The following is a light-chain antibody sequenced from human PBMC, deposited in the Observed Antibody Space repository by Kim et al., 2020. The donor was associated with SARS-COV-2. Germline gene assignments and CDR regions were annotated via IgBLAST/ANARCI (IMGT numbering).Light chain of an antibody. Sequence: EIVLTQSPGTLSLSPGERATLSCRAGQTVSSTYLGWYQQKPGQAPSLIIYGAFNRATGIPDRVSGSGSETDFTLTISRLETEDFAVYYCQQYGTSPSTFGEGTRLEIK. J-gene: IGKJ5*01. CDR3: QQYGTSPST. V-gene: IGKV3-20*01. CDR1: QTVSSTY. CDR2: GAF.